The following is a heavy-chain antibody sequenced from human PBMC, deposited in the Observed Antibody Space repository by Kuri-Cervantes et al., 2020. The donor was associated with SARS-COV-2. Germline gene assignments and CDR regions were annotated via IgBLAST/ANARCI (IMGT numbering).Heavy chain of an antibody. CDR1: GGTFSSYA. Sequence: SVKVSCKASGGTFSSYAISWVRQAPGQGLEWMGGIIPILGTANYAQKFQGRVTITADESTSTAYMELSSLRSEDTAVYYCARDSRVLGVRSGRAGDYWGQGTLVTVSS. V-gene: IGHV1-69*13. D-gene: IGHD3-10*01. J-gene: IGHJ4*02. CDR3: ARDSRVLGVRSGRAGDY. CDR2: IIPILGTA.